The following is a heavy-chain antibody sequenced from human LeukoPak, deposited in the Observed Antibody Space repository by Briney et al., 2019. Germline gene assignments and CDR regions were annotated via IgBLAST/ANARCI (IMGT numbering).Heavy chain of an antibody. CDR3: AKPFGPVSRGYFQY. CDR1: GGSFSGSY. D-gene: IGHD3-10*01. Sequence: SETLSLTRAVYGGSFSGSYWSWIRQPQDKGLEWLGEINHSGSTNYNPPLKSRVTISVDTSKKQFSLNLSSVTAADTAVYYCAKPFGPVSRGYFQYWGQGTLVTVSS. CDR2: INHSGST. J-gene: IGHJ1*01. V-gene: IGHV4-34*01.